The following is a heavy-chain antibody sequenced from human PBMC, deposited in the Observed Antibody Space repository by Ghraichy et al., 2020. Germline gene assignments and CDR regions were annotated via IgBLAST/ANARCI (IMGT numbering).Heavy chain of an antibody. CDR2: ISSRSEYI. CDR3: ARGGMGSSTSPPTI. D-gene: IGHD2-2*01. CDR1: GFSFSNYD. J-gene: IGHJ4*02. V-gene: IGHV3-21*01. Sequence: GGSLRLSCAPSGFSFSNYDMNWVRQAPGKGLEWVSSISSRSEYIYYADSMKGRITISRDNAKSSLYLQMNSLTAEDTAVYYCARGGMGSSTSPPTIWGQGTLVTVSS.